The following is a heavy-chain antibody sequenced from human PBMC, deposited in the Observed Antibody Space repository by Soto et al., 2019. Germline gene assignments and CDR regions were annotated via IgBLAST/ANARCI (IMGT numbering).Heavy chain of an antibody. V-gene: IGHV3-23*01. Sequence: WGSLRLSCAASGFTFSSYAMNWVRQAPGKGLEWVSAISGSGGSTYYADSVKGRFTISRDNSKNTLYLQMNSLRAEDTAVYYCAKDLGSSAWYPFDCWGQGTLVTVSS. CDR3: AKDLGSSAWYPFDC. D-gene: IGHD6-19*01. CDR1: GFTFSSYA. CDR2: ISGSGGST. J-gene: IGHJ4*02.